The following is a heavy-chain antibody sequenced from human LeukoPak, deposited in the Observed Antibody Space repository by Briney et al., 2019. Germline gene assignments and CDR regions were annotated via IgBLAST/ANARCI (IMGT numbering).Heavy chain of an antibody. CDR1: GFTFSTSW. Sequence: GGSLGLSCAASGFTFSTSWMAWVRQAPGKELEWLGNINEDGTIKNYVDSVKGRFTTSRDNAKNSLFLQMLSLRADDTAVYYCARDSGYNAFDIWGLGTMVTVSS. D-gene: IGHD5-18*01. J-gene: IGHJ3*02. CDR2: INEDGTIK. CDR3: ARDSGYNAFDI. V-gene: IGHV3-7*01.